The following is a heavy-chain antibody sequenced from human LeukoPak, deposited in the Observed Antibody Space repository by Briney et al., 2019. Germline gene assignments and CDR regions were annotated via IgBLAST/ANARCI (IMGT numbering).Heavy chain of an antibody. J-gene: IGHJ4*02. CDR1: GFTFSSYI. CDR2: ISSNGGST. V-gene: IGHV3-64D*06. Sequence: GGSLRLSCSASGFTFSSYIMHWVRPAPGKGVEYVSAISSNGGSTYYADSVKGRFTISRDNSKNTLYLQMCSLGPEDTAMYHCVKDDSYYYNSGNSNYWGQGTLVTVSS. D-gene: IGHD3-10*01. CDR3: VKDDSYYYNSGNSNY.